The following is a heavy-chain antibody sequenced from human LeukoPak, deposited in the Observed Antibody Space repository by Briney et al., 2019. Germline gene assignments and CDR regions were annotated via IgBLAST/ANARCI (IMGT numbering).Heavy chain of an antibody. CDR1: GGSISSYY. J-gene: IGHJ3*02. Sequence: PSETLSLTCTVSGGSISSYYWCWIRQPPGKGLEWIGYIYYSGSTNYNPSLKSRVTISVDTSKNQFSLKLSSVTAADTAVYYCARELYYYDSSGFFCHAFDIWGQGTMVTVSS. CDR2: IYYSGST. V-gene: IGHV4-59*01. CDR3: ARELYYYDSSGFFCHAFDI. D-gene: IGHD3-22*01.